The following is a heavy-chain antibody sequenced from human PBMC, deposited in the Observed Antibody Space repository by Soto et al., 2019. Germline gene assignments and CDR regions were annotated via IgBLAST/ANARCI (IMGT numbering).Heavy chain of an antibody. V-gene: IGHV1-69*13. J-gene: IGHJ4*02. CDR2: IIPIFGTA. Sequence: VASVKVSCKASGGTFSSYAISWVRQAPGQGLEWMGGIIPIFGTANYAQKFQGRVTITADESTSTAYMELSSLRSEDTAVYYCARGLSSWYFDPWGQGTLVTVSS. CDR1: GGTFSSYA. D-gene: IGHD6-13*01. CDR3: ARGLSSWYFDP.